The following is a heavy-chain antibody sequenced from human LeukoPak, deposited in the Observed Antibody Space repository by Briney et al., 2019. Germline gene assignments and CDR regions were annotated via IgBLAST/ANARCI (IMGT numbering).Heavy chain of an antibody. Sequence: GESLKISCKGSGYTFSNYWIGWVRQMPGKGLEWMGIIYPADSDTRYSPSFQGQVTISADKSISTAHLHWSSLKASDTAIYYCASYKVGGYSYGSEYWGQGTLVTVSS. J-gene: IGHJ4*02. CDR2: IYPADSDT. D-gene: IGHD5-18*01. V-gene: IGHV5-51*01. CDR3: ASYKVGGYSYGSEY. CDR1: GYTFSNYW.